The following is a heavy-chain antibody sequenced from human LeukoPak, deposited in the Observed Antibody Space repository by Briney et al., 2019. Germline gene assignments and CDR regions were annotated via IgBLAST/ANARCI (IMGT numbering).Heavy chain of an antibody. J-gene: IGHJ4*02. D-gene: IGHD4/OR15-4a*01. CDR2: IKEDGSEM. V-gene: IGHV3-7*01. CDR1: GFTLSNYW. CDR3: ARGPMTIISI. Sequence: GGSLRLSCAASGFTLSNYWMSWVRQAPGKGLEWVANIKEDGSEMYYVDSLKGRFTISRDNAKNSLYLQMNSLSVEDTAVYYCARGPMTIISIGGQGTLVTVSS.